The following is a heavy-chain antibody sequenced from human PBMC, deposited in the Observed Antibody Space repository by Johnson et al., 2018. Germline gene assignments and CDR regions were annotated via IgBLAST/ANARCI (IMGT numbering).Heavy chain of an antibody. CDR2: IRSKAYGGTT. Sequence: VQLVESGGGLVQPGRSLRLSCTASGFTFGDYAVNWFRQAPGKGPEWVGFIRSKAYGGTTDYAASVAGRFTISRDDSESIANLQMSSQKTEDTAVYYCTRHEQPPGTVRYFYYYMDVWGKGTTVTVSS. CDR3: TRHEQPPGTVRYFYYYMDV. D-gene: IGHD1-1*01. J-gene: IGHJ6*03. CDR1: GFTFGDYA. V-gene: IGHV3-49*03.